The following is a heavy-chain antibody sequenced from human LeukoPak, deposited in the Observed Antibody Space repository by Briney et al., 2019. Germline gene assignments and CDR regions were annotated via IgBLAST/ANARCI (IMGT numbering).Heavy chain of an antibody. D-gene: IGHD2/OR15-2a*01. V-gene: IGHV3-74*01. J-gene: IGHJ4*02. CDR1: GFSFSSYW. CDR3: ARVSFCPRCHFDY. Sequence: PGGSLRLSCAASGFSFSSYWMNWVRQAPGKGLVWVARISPDGGSAFSAVSVRGRFTISRDNADNTLYLQLNSLRAEDTAVYYCARVSFCPRCHFDYWGQGTLVTVSS. CDR2: ISPDGGSA.